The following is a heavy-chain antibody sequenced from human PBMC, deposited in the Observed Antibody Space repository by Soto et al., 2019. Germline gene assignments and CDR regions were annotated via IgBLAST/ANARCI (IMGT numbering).Heavy chain of an antibody. CDR1: GYTFTSYD. D-gene: IGHD4-17*01. V-gene: IGHV1-8*01. CDR2: MNTNSGNT. J-gene: IGHJ4*02. Sequence: QVQLVQSGAEVKKPGASVKVSCKASGYTFTSYDINWVRQATGQGLGWMGWMNTNSGNTGYAQKIQGRXTXTXYTSISTAYMELSSLRSEDTAVYYCARTLYGDNVDYWGQGTLVTVSS. CDR3: ARTLYGDNVDY.